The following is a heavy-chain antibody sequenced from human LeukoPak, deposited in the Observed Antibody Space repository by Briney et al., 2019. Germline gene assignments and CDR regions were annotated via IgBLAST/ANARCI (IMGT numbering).Heavy chain of an antibody. Sequence: SETLSLTCAVYGGSFSGYYWSWIRQPPGKGLEWIGEINHSGSTNYNPSLKSRVTISVDTSKNQSSLKLSSVTAADTAVYYCARAAYSSGLQDYWGQGTLVTVSS. V-gene: IGHV4-34*01. CDR1: GGSFSGYY. D-gene: IGHD6-19*01. CDR3: ARAAYSSGLQDY. CDR2: INHSGST. J-gene: IGHJ4*02.